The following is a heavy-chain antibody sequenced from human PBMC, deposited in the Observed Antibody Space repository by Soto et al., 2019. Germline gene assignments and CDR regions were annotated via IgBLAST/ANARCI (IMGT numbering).Heavy chain of an antibody. V-gene: IGHV4-39*01. Sequence: QLLLQESGPGLVKPSETLSLTCTVSGGSILDSTYYWAWIRQSPGKGLEWIGTICYSGGTFYTPSLKSRVTMSVNTSHNQFSLRLSSVTAADTAVYYCARQASGYYYGWFDPWGQGTLVTVSS. D-gene: IGHD3-22*01. CDR1: GGSILDSTYY. J-gene: IGHJ5*02. CDR3: ARQASGYYYGWFDP. CDR2: ICYSGGT.